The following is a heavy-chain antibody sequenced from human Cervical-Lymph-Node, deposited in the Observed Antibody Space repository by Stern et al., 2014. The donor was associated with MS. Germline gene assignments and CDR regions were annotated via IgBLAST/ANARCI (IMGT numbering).Heavy chain of an antibody. Sequence: QVNLRESGPVLVKPTETLTLTCTVSGFSLSNARMGVSWIRQPPGKALEWLAHICSHDEKSYSTFLKSRLTISKDTSKSQVVLTMTNMDPVDTATYYCARMVVAVAGTVGAFDIWGQGTMVTVSS. J-gene: IGHJ3*02. CDR3: ARMVVAVAGTVGAFDI. CDR2: ICSHDEK. CDR1: GFSLSNARMG. D-gene: IGHD6-19*01. V-gene: IGHV2-26*01.